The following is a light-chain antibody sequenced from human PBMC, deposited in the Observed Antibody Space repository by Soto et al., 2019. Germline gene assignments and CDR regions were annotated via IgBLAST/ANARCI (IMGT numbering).Light chain of an antibody. V-gene: IGKV3-20*01. Sequence: EIVLTQSPGTLSLSPGEGATLSCRASQSVSSNYLAWYQQKPGQAPRLLIYGASSRATGIPDRFSGSGSGTDFTLTISRLEPEDFAVYYCQQYATFGPGTKVDIK. CDR2: GAS. CDR1: QSVSSNY. J-gene: IGKJ3*01. CDR3: QQYAT.